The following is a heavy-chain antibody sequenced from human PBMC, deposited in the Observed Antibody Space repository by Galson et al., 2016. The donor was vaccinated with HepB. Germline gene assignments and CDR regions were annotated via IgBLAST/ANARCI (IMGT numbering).Heavy chain of an antibody. V-gene: IGHV3-23*01. D-gene: IGHD2-21*02. CDR1: GFTFSNYA. J-gene: IGHJ4*02. Sequence: SLRLSCAASGFTFSNYAMAWVRLAPGKGLEWVSAINSDAYYTYYADSVKGRFTVSRDDSRDTLYLQMNSLRAEDTAVYYCAKRVTAFSGNFDYWGQGTLVTVSS. CDR3: AKRVTAFSGNFDY. CDR2: INSDAYYT.